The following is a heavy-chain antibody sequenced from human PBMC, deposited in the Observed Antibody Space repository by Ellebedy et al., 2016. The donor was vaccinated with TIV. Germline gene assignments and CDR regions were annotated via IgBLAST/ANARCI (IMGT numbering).Heavy chain of an antibody. V-gene: IGHV3-30*18. CDR2: ISYDGSNK. CDR1: GFTFSSYG. CDR3: AKIVPLSGKYNWFDP. D-gene: IGHD7-27*01. J-gene: IGHJ5*02. Sequence: GESLKISCAASGFTFSSYGMHWVRQAPGKGLEWVAVISYDGSNKYYADSVKGRFTISRDNSKNTLYLQMNSLRAEDTAVYYCAKIVPLSGKYNWFDPWGQGTLVTVSS.